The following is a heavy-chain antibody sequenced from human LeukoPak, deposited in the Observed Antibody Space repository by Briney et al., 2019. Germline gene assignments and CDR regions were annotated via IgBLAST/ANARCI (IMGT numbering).Heavy chain of an antibody. J-gene: IGHJ6*02. CDR1: GYTFTSYA. CDR2: ISGYNGNT. CDR3: ARGYSYGSDYYYGMDV. D-gene: IGHD5-18*01. Sequence: ASVKVSCKASGYTFTSYAISWVRQAPGQGLEWMGCISGYNGNTKYAQKVQGRVTMTTDTSTSTAYMELRSLRSDDTAVYYCARGYSYGSDYYYGMDVWGQGTTVTVSS. V-gene: IGHV1-18*01.